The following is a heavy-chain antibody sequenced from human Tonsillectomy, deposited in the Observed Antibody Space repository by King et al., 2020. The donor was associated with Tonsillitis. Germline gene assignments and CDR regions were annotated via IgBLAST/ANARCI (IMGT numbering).Heavy chain of an antibody. V-gene: IGHV4-61*02. CDR2: IFASGTT. D-gene: IGHD3-10*01. J-gene: IGHJ5*01. CDR1: GDFINAASFY. Sequence: QLQESGPGLVKPSQTLSLTCTVSGDFINAASFYWGRVRQPAGKGLEYIGRIFASGTTHYNPSFQSRVAMSVDTSKNQFSLKLSSVTAADTAVYYCARVLSYYENWFDAWGHGTLVTVSS. CDR3: ARVLSYYENWFDA.